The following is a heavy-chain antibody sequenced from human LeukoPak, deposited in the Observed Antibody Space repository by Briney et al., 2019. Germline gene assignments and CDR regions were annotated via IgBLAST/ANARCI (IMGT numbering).Heavy chain of an antibody. D-gene: IGHD3-22*01. V-gene: IGHV4-34*01. J-gene: IGHJ3*02. CDR1: GGSFSGYY. Sequence: SETLSLTCAVYGGSFSGYYWSWIRQPPGKGLEWIGEINSSGSINYNPSLKSRVTISLDTSKSQFSLKLISVTAADTAVYYCARPRYFNDGSGHTDIWGQGTMVTVSS. CDR3: ARPRYFNDGSGHTDI. CDR2: INSSGSI.